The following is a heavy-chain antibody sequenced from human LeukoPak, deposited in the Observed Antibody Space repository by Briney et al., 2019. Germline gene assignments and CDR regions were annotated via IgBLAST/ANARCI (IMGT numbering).Heavy chain of an antibody. CDR3: AREHGGFDY. CDR2: TYYSSRWYN. V-gene: IGHV6-1*01. Sequence: SQTLSLTCTISGYSVSSHSVAWNWIRQSPSRGLEWLGRTYYSSRWYNDYAVSVKSRITINPDTSKNQFSLQLNSVTPEDTAVYYCAREHGGFDYWGQGALVTVSS. J-gene: IGHJ4*02. CDR1: GYSVSSHSVA.